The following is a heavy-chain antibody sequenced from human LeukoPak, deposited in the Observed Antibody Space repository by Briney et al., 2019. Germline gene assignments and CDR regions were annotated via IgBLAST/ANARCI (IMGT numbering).Heavy chain of an antibody. CDR1: GYSISSGYY. CDR2: IYHSGST. CDR3: ARVPLDSSGYYYAFDI. J-gene: IGHJ3*02. V-gene: IGHV4-38-2*02. D-gene: IGHD3-22*01. Sequence: PSETLSLTCTVSGYSISSGYYWGWIRQPPGKGLEWIGSIYHSGSTYYNPSLKSRVTISVDTSKNQFSLKLSSVTVADTAVYYCARVPLDSSGYYYAFDIWGQGTMVTVSS.